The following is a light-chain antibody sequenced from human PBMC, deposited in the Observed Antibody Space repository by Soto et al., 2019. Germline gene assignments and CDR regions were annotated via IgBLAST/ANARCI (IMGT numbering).Light chain of an antibody. CDR1: SSNIGAGYD. CDR2: GNS. V-gene: IGLV1-40*01. Sequence: QSVLTQPPSVSGAPGQRVTISCTGSSSNIGAGYDVHSYQQLPGTAPKLLIYGNSNRPSGVPDRFSGSKSGTSASLAITGLQAEDEADYYCQSYDSSLSAVVFGGGTKLTVL. CDR3: QSYDSSLSAVV. J-gene: IGLJ2*01.